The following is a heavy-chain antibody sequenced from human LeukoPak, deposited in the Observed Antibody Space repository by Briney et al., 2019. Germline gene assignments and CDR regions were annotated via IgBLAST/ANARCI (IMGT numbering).Heavy chain of an antibody. CDR2: ISSSNSYI. Sequence: GGSLRLSCAASGFTFSSYSMNWVRQAPGKGLEWVSSISSSNSYIYYADSVKGRFTISRDNAKNSLYLQMNSLRAEDTAVYYCARLRAGTTAGWAFDIWGQGTMVTVSS. V-gene: IGHV3-21*01. CDR1: GFTFSSYS. CDR3: ARLRAGTTAGWAFDI. J-gene: IGHJ3*02. D-gene: IGHD1-1*01.